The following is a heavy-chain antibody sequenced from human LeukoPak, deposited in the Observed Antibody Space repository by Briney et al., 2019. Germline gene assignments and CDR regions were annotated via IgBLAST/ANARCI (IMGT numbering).Heavy chain of an antibody. V-gene: IGHV4-59*01. J-gene: IGHJ4*02. CDR2: IYYSGST. D-gene: IGHD3-3*01. CDR3: ARAGGYYDFWSGYYTGAYFDY. Sequence: SETLSLTCTVSGGSISSYYWSWIRQPPGKGLEWIGYIYYSGSTNYNPSLKSRVTISVDTSKNQFSLKLSSVTAADTAVYYCARAGGYYDFWSGYYTGAYFDYWGQGTLVTVSS. CDR1: GGSISSYY.